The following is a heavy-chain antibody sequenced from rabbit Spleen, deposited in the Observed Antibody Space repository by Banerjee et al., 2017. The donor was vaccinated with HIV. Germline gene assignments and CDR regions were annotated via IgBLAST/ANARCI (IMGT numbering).Heavy chain of an antibody. Sequence: QEQLEESGGDLVKPGASLTLTCTASGFSFSSSYYMCWVRQAPGKGLEWIACIYAGSFDSTVYASWAKGRFTISKTSSTTVTLQMTSLTAADTATYFCARDTSSSFSSYGMDLWGQGTLVTVS. D-gene: IGHD1-1*01. CDR3: ARDTSSSFSSYGMDL. V-gene: IGHV1S45*01. J-gene: IGHJ6*01. CDR1: GFSFSSSYY. CDR2: IYAGSFDST.